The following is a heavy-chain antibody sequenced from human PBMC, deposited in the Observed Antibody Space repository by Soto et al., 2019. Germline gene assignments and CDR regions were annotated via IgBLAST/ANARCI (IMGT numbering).Heavy chain of an antibody. CDR3: AKENGYSSSWFEFDY. CDR2: ISGSGGST. V-gene: IGHV3-23*01. Sequence: EVQLLESGGGLVQPGGSLRLSCAASGFTFSSYAMSWVRQAPGKGLEWVSAISGSGGSTYYADSVKGRFTISRDNSKNSLYMQMNSLRAEYTAVYYCAKENGYSSSWFEFDYWGQGTLVTVSS. J-gene: IGHJ4*02. D-gene: IGHD6-13*01. CDR1: GFTFSSYA.